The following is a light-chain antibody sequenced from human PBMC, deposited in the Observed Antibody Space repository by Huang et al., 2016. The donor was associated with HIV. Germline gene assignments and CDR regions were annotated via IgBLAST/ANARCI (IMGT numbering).Light chain of an antibody. CDR1: QVISSN. CDR2: GAS. V-gene: IGKV3-15*01. Sequence: DIVMTHSPATLSVSPGEVATLSCRASQVISSNLAWYHQKPGQAPRLLIYGASTRATGNPARFSGSGSGTEFTLTISSLQSEDFAVYYCQQYNNWPPVTFGGGTKVEIK. J-gene: IGKJ4*01. CDR3: QQYNNWPPVT.